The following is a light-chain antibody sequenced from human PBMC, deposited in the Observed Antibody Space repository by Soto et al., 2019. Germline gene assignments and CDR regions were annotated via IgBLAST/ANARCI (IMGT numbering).Light chain of an antibody. V-gene: IGKV1-5*03. Sequence: DIQMTQSPSTLSASVGDRVTITCRASQNINGWLAWYQQKPGKAPKVLIYKASSLESGVPSRFSGSGSGTDFTLTISSLQPDDSATYYCQHYKTYSRTFGQGTKVDIK. J-gene: IGKJ1*01. CDR3: QHYKTYSRT. CDR2: KAS. CDR1: QNINGW.